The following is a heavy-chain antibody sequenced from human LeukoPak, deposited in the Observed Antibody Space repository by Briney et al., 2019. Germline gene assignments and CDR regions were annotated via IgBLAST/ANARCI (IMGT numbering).Heavy chain of an antibody. V-gene: IGHV4-34*01. CDR2: INHSGST. CDR3: ARLLNYDFWSGSMGDY. J-gene: IGHJ4*02. Sequence: SETLSLTCTVSGGSISSYYWSWIRQPPGKGLEWIGEINHSGSTNYNPSLKSRATISVDTSKNQFSLKLSSVTAADTAVYYCARLLNYDFWSGSMGDYWGQGTLVTVSS. CDR1: GGSISSYY. D-gene: IGHD3-3*01.